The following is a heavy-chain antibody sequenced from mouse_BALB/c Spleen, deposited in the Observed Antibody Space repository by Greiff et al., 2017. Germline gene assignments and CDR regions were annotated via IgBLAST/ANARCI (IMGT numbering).Heavy chain of an antibody. J-gene: IGHJ4*01. V-gene: IGHV5-17*02. CDR3: ARVTTGDYAMDY. CDR2: ISSGSSTI. Sequence: EVQLVESGGGLVQPGGSRKLSCAASGFTFSSFGMHWVRQAPEKGLEWVAYISSGSSTIYYADTVKGRFTISRDNPKNTLFLQMTSLRSEDTAMYYCARVTTGDYAMDYWGQGTSVTVSS. D-gene: IGHD1-1*01. CDR1: GFTFSSFG.